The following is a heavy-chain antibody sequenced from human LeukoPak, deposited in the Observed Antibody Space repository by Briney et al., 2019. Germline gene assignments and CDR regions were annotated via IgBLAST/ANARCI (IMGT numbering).Heavy chain of an antibody. CDR1: GFTFSSYE. CDR2: ISSSGSTI. CDR3: ARTLVLMVYALFDY. D-gene: IGHD2-8*01. Sequence: PGGSLRLSCAASGFTFSSYEMNWVRQAPGKGLEWVSYISSSGSTIYYADSVKGRFTISRDNAKNSLYLQMNSLRAEDTAVYYCARTLVLMVYALFDYWGQGTLVTVSS. J-gene: IGHJ4*02. V-gene: IGHV3-48*03.